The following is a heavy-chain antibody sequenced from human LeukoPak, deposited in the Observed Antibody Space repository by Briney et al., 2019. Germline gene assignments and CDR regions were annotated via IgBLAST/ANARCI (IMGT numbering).Heavy chain of an antibody. V-gene: IGHV3-11*01. Sequence: GGSLRLSCAASGFTFSDYYMSWIRQAPGKGLEWVSYISSSGSNTYYADSVKGRFTISRDNAKNSLYLQMNSLRAEDTAVYYCARGSSSGYYYWFDPWGQGTLVTVSS. CDR3: ARGSSSGYYYWFDP. CDR1: GFTFSDYY. CDR2: ISSSGSNT. D-gene: IGHD3-22*01. J-gene: IGHJ5*02.